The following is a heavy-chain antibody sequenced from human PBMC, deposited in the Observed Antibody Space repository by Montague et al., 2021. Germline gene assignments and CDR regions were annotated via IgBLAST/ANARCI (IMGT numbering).Heavy chain of an antibody. CDR1: GFTFDDFA. V-gene: IGHV3-43*02. Sequence: SLRLSCAASGFTFDDFAMHWVRQVPGKGLEWVSLIFGEGYDTKYADSVKGRFTIPRDNSRNSLYLQVDSLKPEDSALYFCSKGRDAPDYYAMDVWGQGTTVTVS. D-gene: IGHD3-10*01. CDR3: SKGRDAPDYYAMDV. J-gene: IGHJ6*02. CDR2: IFGEGYDT.